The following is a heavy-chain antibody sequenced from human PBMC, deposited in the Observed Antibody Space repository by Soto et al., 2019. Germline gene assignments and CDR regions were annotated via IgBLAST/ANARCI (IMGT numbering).Heavy chain of an antibody. CDR2: IRAYNIDT. CDR3: ARGHGVSLGAMDV. Sequence: ASVKVSCKSSGYRCETYAMSWVRQAPGQGLEWMGWIRAYNIDTYYAQKFQDRVTMTTDTSTGTAYMELRRLRSDDTAVYYCARGHGVSLGAMDVWDQGRTVTIFS. V-gene: IGHV1-18*01. CDR1: GYRCETYA. D-gene: IGHD3-3*01. J-gene: IGHJ6*02.